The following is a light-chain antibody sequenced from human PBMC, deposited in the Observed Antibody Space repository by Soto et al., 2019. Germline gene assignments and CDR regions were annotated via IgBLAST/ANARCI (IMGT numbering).Light chain of an antibody. CDR1: QSVSSN. Sequence: EIVMTQSPATLSVSPGEQATLSCRASQSVSSNLAWYQQKPGRAPRLLIYGASARATGVPARFSGSASGTEFTLTISRLQSEDFAVYYCQHYNNWPVTFGQGTRLEIK. V-gene: IGKV3-15*01. CDR2: GAS. CDR3: QHYNNWPVT. J-gene: IGKJ5*01.